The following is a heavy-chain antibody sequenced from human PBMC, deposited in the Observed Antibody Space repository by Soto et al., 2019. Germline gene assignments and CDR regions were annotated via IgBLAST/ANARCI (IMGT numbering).Heavy chain of an antibody. J-gene: IGHJ6*02. V-gene: IGHV1-69*01. CDR3: ARGGYSGSYYDYYYYGMDV. CDR1: GGTFSNYA. D-gene: IGHD1-26*01. Sequence: QVQLVQSGAEVKKPGSSVKVSCKASGGTFSNYAITWVRQAPGQGLEWMGGSIPIFGAANYAQMFQGRVKITADESTSTAYMELSSLRSEDTAVFYCARGGYSGSYYDYYYYGMDVWGQGTTVTVSS. CDR2: SIPIFGAA.